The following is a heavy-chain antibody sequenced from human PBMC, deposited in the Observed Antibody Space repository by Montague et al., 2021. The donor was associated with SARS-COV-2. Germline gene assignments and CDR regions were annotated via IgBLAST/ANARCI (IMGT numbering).Heavy chain of an antibody. J-gene: IGHJ6*02. V-gene: IGHV3-30-3*01. CDR2: ISYDGSNK. CDR1: GFTFSSYA. CDR3: ARDSGAQMDV. Sequence: SLRLSFSASGFTFSSYAMHWVRQAPGKGLEWVAVISYDGSNKYYADSVKGRFTISRDSSKNTLYLQMNSLRAEDTAVYYCARDSGAQMDVWGQGTTVTVSS. D-gene: IGHD6-25*01.